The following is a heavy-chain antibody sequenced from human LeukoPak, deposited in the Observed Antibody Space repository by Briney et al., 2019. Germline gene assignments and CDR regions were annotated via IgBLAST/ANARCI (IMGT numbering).Heavy chain of an antibody. D-gene: IGHD2-2*02. V-gene: IGHV3-20*04. Sequence: GGSLRLSCEASGVTFGDYGMSWVRQGRGKGLDWVSGITRNGDTTSYAGSVNGRFTISRDNAKNCLYLQMNSLRAEDTAFYYCARGYNHGPIDMWGQGTLVTVSS. CDR3: ARGYNHGPIDM. CDR1: GVTFGDYG. CDR2: ITRNGDTT. J-gene: IGHJ3*02.